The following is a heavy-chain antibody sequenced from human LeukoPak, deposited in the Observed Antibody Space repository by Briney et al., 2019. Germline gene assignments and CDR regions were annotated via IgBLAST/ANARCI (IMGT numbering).Heavy chain of an antibody. CDR3: ARGVKD. D-gene: IGHD3-22*01. CDR1: GFTFSSYW. Sequence: GGSLRLSCAASGFTFSSYWMHWVRQAPGKGLVWVSRISSDGSSTTYADSVKGRFTISRDNAKNTLYLQLNSLRAEDTAVYYCARGVKDWGQGTLVTVSS. J-gene: IGHJ4*02. CDR2: ISSDGSST. V-gene: IGHV3-74*01.